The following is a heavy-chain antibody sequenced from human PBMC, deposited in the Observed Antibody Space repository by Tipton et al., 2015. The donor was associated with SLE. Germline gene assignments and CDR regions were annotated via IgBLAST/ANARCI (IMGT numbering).Heavy chain of an antibody. CDR3: ARDLGRRGAFDI. V-gene: IGHV3-23*03. CDR1: GFTFVSYA. Sequence: GSLRLSCAASGFTFVSYALSWVRQAPGKGLEWVSIFYDGVGSRTDYADFVEGRFTMSRDMSQNTLYLQMNSLTAEDTAVYYCARDLGRRGAFDIWGQGTMVTFSS. J-gene: IGHJ3*02. CDR2: FYDGVGSRT. D-gene: IGHD3-10*01.